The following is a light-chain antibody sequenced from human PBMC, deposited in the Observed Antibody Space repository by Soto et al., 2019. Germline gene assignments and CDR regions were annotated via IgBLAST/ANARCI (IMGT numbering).Light chain of an antibody. J-gene: IGKJ1*01. Sequence: ELVRTQSLATLSVCPGGPASLSCRASQSVSSYLAWYQQKPGQAPRLLIYGASTRAAGIPARFSGSGSGTDFTLTITSLQSEDFGVDYCHQHNNWWTVGQGTKVDIK. CDR3: HQHNNWWT. V-gene: IGKV3-15*01. CDR2: GAS. CDR1: QSVSSY.